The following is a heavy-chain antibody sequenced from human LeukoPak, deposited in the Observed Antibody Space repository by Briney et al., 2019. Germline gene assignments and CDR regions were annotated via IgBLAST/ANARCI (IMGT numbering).Heavy chain of an antibody. CDR3: AKDRSQEYCSGGSCYSGFDY. CDR2: ISGSGGST. J-gene: IGHJ4*02. V-gene: IGHV3-23*01. Sequence: PGGSLRLSCAASGFTFSSYAMSWVRQAPGKGLEWVSAISGSGGSTYYADSVKGRFTISRDNSKNTLYLQMNSLRAEDTAVYYCAKDRSQEYCSGGSCYSGFDYWGQGTLVTVSS. D-gene: IGHD2-15*01. CDR1: GFTFSSYA.